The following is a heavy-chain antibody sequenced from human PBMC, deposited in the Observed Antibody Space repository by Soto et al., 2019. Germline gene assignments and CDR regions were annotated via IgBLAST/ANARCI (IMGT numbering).Heavy chain of an antibody. D-gene: IGHD2-2*01. V-gene: IGHV1-8*01. CDR2: MNPNSGHT. CDR3: ASDMSTT. Sequence: QVQLVQSGAEVNKPGASVKVSCKASGYTFTSHDINWMRQATGQGLEWMGWMNPNSGHTNDAQKFQGRVTMTRDTAISTAYMELTNLRSEDTAIYYCASDMSTTWGQGTLVTVSS. CDR1: GYTFTSHD. J-gene: IGHJ5*02.